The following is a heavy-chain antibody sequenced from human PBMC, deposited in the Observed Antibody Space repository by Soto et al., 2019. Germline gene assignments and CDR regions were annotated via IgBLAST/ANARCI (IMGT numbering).Heavy chain of an antibody. V-gene: IGHV1-69*13. CDR1: GGTFSSYA. Sequence: SVKVSCKASGGTFSSYAISWVRQAPGQGLEWMGGIIPIFGTANYAQKFQGRVTITADESTSTAYMELSSLRSEDTAVYYCARSLRYFDWSTCLDYCGQGTLVIVSS. CDR2: IIPIFGTA. CDR3: ARSLRYFDWSTCLDY. D-gene: IGHD3-9*01. J-gene: IGHJ4*02.